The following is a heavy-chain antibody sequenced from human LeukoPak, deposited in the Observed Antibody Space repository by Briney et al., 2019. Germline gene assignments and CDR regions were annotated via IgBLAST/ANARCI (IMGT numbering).Heavy chain of an antibody. CDR3: ARHGGYCSSTSCFHNWFDP. CDR1: GYSFTSYW. Sequence: GESLKISCKGSGYSFTSYWIGWVRQMPGKGLEWMGIIYPGDSDTRYSPSFQGQVTISADKSTSTAYLQWSSLKASDTAMYYCARHGGYCSSTSCFHNWFDPWGQGTLVTVSS. D-gene: IGHD2-2*01. V-gene: IGHV5-51*01. J-gene: IGHJ5*02. CDR2: IYPGDSDT.